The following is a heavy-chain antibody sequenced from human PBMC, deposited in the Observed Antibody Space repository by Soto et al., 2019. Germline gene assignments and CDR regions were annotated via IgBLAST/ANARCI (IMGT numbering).Heavy chain of an antibody. CDR3: ARLTVATIAAAGNGWFDP. J-gene: IGHJ5*02. CDR1: GYSFTSYW. V-gene: IGHV5-10-1*01. CDR2: IDPSDSYT. D-gene: IGHD6-13*01. Sequence: PGESLKISCKGSGYSFTSYWISWVRQMPGKGLEWMGRIDPSDSYTNYSPSFQGHVTVSADKSISTAYLQWSSLKASDTAMYYCARLTVATIAAAGNGWFDPWGQGTLVTVSS.